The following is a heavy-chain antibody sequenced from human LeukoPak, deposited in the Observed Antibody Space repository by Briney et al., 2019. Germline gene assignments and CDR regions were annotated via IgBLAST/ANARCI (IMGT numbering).Heavy chain of an antibody. Sequence: GASVKVSCKASGGTFSSYAISWVRQAPGQGLEWMGGIIPIFGTANYAQKFQGRVTLTTDTSTGTAYMELRSLRSDDTAVYYCARGPHERSGYPDDWGQGTLVTVSS. CDR3: ARGPHERSGYPDD. CDR1: GGTFSSYA. J-gene: IGHJ4*02. D-gene: IGHD3-22*01. V-gene: IGHV1-69*05. CDR2: IIPIFGTA.